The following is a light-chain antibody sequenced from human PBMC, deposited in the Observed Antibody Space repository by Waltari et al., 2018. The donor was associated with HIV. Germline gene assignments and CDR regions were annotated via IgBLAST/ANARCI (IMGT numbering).Light chain of an antibody. CDR1: SSDVGGYNY. CDR2: EVS. V-gene: IGLV2-14*01. J-gene: IGLJ2*01. Sequence: QSALTQPASVSGSPGQSITISCTGTSSDVGGYNYVPWYQQHPGKAPKLMIYEVSNRPSGVSNRFSGPNAGNTASLTISGLQAEDEADYYCSSYTSSSTRVFGGGTKLTVL. CDR3: SSYTSSSTRV.